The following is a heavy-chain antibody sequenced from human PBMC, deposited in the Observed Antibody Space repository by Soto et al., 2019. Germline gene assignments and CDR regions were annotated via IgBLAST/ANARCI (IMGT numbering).Heavy chain of an antibody. J-gene: IGHJ3*02. Sequence: GASVKVSCKASGFTFTSSAMQWVRQARGQRLEWIGWIVVGSGNTNYAQKFQERVSITRDMSTRTAYMELSSLRSEDTAVYYCTRGDYHDSSGPFSDVFDIWGQGTMVTVSS. D-gene: IGHD3-22*01. CDR3: TRGDYHDSSGPFSDVFDI. V-gene: IGHV1-58*02. CDR2: IVVGSGNT. CDR1: GFTFTSSA.